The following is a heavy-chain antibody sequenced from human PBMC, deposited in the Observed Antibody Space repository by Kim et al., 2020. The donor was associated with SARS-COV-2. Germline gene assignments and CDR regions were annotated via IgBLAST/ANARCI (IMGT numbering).Heavy chain of an antibody. CDR1: GDTFNKYT. J-gene: IGHJ3*01. V-gene: IGHV1-69*13. CDR2: FLPIFGTA. D-gene: IGHD3-3*01. Sequence: SVKVSCKASGDTFNKYTLNWVRQAPGQGPEWMGGFLPIFGTANYAEKFQGRVTISADGSTTPVYMELSSLRSEDRGIYYCARGLMTFGGASIPHNAAFDVGGQGTMVTVSS. CDR3: ARGLMTFGGASIPHNAAFDV.